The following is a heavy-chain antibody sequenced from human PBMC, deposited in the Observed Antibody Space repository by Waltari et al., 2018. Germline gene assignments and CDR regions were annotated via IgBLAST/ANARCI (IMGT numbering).Heavy chain of an antibody. J-gene: IGHJ5*02. D-gene: IGHD6-19*01. Sequence: EVQLVESGGGLVQPGGSLRLSCAASGFTFSSHWMHWVRQAPGKGLVWVSRIGSDVSSPAYADSVKGRFTISRDNAKNTLYLQMNSLRAEDTAVYSCARDYSSGWYPWGQGTLVTVSS. CDR1: GFTFSSHW. CDR3: ARDYSSGWYP. CDR2: IGSDVSSP. V-gene: IGHV3-74*01.